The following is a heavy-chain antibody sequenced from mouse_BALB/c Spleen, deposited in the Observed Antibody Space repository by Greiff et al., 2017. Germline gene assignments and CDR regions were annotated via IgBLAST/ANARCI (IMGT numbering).Heavy chain of an antibody. Sequence: EVQLVESGGGLVQPGGSRKLSCAASGFTFSSFGMHWVRQAPEKGLEWVAYISSGSSTIYYADTVKGRVTISRDNPKNTLFLQMTSLRSEDTAMYYCARRNGYAMDYWGQGTSVTVSS. CDR2: ISSGSSTI. CDR1: GFTFSSFG. D-gene: IGHD1-1*02. J-gene: IGHJ4*01. V-gene: IGHV5-17*02. CDR3: ARRNGYAMDY.